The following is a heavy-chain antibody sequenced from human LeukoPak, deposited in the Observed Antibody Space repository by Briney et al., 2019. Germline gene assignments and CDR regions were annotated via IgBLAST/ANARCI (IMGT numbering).Heavy chain of an antibody. V-gene: IGHV3-23*01. CDR2: ISGSGGST. J-gene: IGHJ4*02. CDR3: ATHFVDTAMVTPFDY. CDR1: GFTFSSYA. Sequence: GGSLRLSCAASGFTFSSYAMSWVRQAPGKGLEWVSAISGSGGSTYYADSVKGRFTISRDNSKNTLYLQMNSLRAEDTAVYYCATHFVDTAMVTPFDYWGQGTLVTVSS. D-gene: IGHD5-18*01.